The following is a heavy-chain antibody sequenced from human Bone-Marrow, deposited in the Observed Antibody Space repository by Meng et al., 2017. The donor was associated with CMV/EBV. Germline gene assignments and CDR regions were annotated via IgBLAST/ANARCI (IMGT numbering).Heavy chain of an antibody. V-gene: IGHV1-2*02. CDR1: GGTFSTYS. D-gene: IGHD6-19*01. J-gene: IGHJ4*02. Sequence: ASVKVSCKASGGTFSTYSITWVRQAPGQGLEWMGWINPNSGGTNYAQKFQGRVTMTRDTSISTDYKELSRLRSDDTAVYYCARVWGIAVAGTGYWGQGTLVTVSS. CDR2: INPNSGGT. CDR3: ARVWGIAVAGTGY.